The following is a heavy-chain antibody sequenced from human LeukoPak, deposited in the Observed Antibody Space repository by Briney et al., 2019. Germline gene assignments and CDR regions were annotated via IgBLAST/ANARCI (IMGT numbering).Heavy chain of an antibody. CDR3: ARGGAAPDY. CDR2: IKQEGGEK. CDR1: RFTVSSNY. V-gene: IGHV3-7*01. Sequence: PGGSLRLSGAASRFTVSSNYMSWVRQAPGKGLEWVANIKQEGGEKNYVDSVKGRFTISRDNAKNSLYLQMNSLRAEDTAVYYCARGGAAPDYWGQGTLVTVSS. J-gene: IGHJ4*02. D-gene: IGHD1-26*01.